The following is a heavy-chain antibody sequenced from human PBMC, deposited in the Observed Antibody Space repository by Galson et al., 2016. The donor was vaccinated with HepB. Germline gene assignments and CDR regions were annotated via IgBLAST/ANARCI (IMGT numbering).Heavy chain of an antibody. CDR3: AKARDGLRYFDWYYFDY. D-gene: IGHD3-9*01. Sequence: SLRLSCAVSGFTFSSYAMSWVRQAPGKGLEWVSSISGSGGSTFYADSVKGRFTLSRDNSKNTLYLHMYSLRAEDTAVYYCAKARDGLRYFDWYYFDYWGQGTLVTVSS. V-gene: IGHV3-23*01. J-gene: IGHJ4*02. CDR2: ISGSGGST. CDR1: GFTFSSYA.